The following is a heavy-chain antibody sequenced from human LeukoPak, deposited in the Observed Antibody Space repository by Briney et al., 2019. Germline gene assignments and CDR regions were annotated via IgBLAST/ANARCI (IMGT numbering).Heavy chain of an antibody. CDR1: GFTFSSYG. V-gene: IGHV3-33*06. J-gene: IGHJ2*01. CDR2: IWYDGSNK. CDR3: AKDAWYYYDSSGKLAWYFDL. Sequence: GGSLRLSCAASGFTFSSYGMHWVRQAPGKGLEWVAVIWYDGSNKYYADSVKGRFTISRDNSKNTLYLQMNSLRAEDTAVYYCAKDAWYYYDSSGKLAWYFDLWGRGTLVTVSS. D-gene: IGHD3-22*01.